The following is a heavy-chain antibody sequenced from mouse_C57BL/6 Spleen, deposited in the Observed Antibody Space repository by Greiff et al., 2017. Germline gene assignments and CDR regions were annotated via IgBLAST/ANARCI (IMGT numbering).Heavy chain of an antibody. V-gene: IGHV5-4*01. D-gene: IGHD1-1*01. CDR1: GFTFSSYA. Sequence: DVKLVESGGGLVKPGGSLKLSCAASGFTFSSYAMSWVRQTPEKRLEWVATISDGGSYTYYPDNVKGRFTISRDNAKNNLYLQMSHLKSEDTAMYYCARDNYGSSYDFDYWGLGTTLTVSS. J-gene: IGHJ2*01. CDR3: ARDNYGSSYDFDY. CDR2: ISDGGSYT.